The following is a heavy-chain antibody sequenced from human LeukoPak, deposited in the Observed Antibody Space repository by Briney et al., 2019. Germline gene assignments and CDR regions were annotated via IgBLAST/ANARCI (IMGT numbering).Heavy chain of an antibody. D-gene: IGHD1-26*01. CDR2: ISGSGGST. J-gene: IGHJ5*02. V-gene: IGHV3-23*01. CDR1: GFTFSSYA. CDR3: ARRVGATTASNWFDP. Sequence: PGGSLRLSCAASGFTFSSYAMSWVRQAPGKGLEWVSAISGSGGSTYYADSVKGRFTISRDNSKNTLYLQMNSLRAEDTAVYYCARRVGATTASNWFDPWGQGTLVTVSS.